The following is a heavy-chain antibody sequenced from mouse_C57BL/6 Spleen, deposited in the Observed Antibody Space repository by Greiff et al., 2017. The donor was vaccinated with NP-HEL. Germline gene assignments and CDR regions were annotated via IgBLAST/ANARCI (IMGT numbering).Heavy chain of an antibody. V-gene: IGHV1-80*01. CDR1: GYAFSSYW. Sequence: VQLQQSGAELVKPGASVKISCKASGYAFSSYWMNWVKQRPGKGLEWIGQIYPGDGDTNYNGKFKGKATLTADKSSSTAYMQLSSLTSEDAAVYFCARCEYDYARDYWGQGTSVTVSS. CDR3: ARCEYDYARDY. CDR2: IYPGDGDT. D-gene: IGHD5-1*01. J-gene: IGHJ4*01.